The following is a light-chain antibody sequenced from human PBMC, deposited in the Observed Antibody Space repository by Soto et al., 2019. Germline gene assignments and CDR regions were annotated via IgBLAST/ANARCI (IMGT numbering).Light chain of an antibody. CDR2: DAS. V-gene: IGKV3-15*01. CDR1: QSVSSN. J-gene: IGKJ5*01. Sequence: EIVMTQSPATLSVSPGERATLSCRASQSVSSNLAWYQQKPGQAPRLLIYDASTRATGIPARFSGSGAGTPFTLTISSLQSEDFAVYHCQQYHNWPPITFGQGTRLEIK. CDR3: QQYHNWPPIT.